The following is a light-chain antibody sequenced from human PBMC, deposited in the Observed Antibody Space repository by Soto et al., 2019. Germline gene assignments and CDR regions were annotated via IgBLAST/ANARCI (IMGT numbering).Light chain of an antibody. CDR1: SSDVGGYNY. Sequence: QSALTQPPSASGSPGQSVTISCTGTSSDVGGYNYVSWYQQHPDKAPKLIIYEVSKRPSGVPDRFSGSKSGNTASLTVSGLQAEDEADYYCSSYGGNNNVLFGGGTKVTVL. CDR3: SSYGGNNNVL. J-gene: IGLJ2*01. V-gene: IGLV2-8*01. CDR2: EVS.